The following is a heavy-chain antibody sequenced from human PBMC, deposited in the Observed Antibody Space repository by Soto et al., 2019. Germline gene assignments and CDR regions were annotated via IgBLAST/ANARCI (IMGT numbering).Heavy chain of an antibody. Sequence: GGSLRLSCAASGFTFSSYGMHWVRQAPGKGLEWVAVISYDGSNKYYADSVKGRFTISRDNSKNTLYLQMNSLRAEDTAVYYCAKVGGRGSSTGIDYWGQGTLVTVSS. CDR1: GFTFSSYG. CDR3: AKVGGRGSSTGIDY. J-gene: IGHJ4*02. CDR2: ISYDGSNK. V-gene: IGHV3-30*18. D-gene: IGHD6-6*01.